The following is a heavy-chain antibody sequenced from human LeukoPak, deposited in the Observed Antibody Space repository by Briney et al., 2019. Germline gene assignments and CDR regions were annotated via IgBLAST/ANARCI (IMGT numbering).Heavy chain of an antibody. J-gene: IGHJ4*02. CDR2: ISGSGGST. Sequence: SGGSLRLSCAASGFTFSSYAMSWVRQAPGKGLEWVSAISGSGGSTYYTDSVKGRFTISRDNSKNTLYLQMNSLRAEDTAVYYCAKVVVEVAATTDYYFDYWGQGTLVTVSS. V-gene: IGHV3-23*01. CDR3: AKVVVEVAATTDYYFDY. D-gene: IGHD2-15*01. CDR1: GFTFSSYA.